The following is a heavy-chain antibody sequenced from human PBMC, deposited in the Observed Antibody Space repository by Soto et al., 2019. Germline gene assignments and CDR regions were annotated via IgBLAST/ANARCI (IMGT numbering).Heavy chain of an antibody. V-gene: IGHV4-59*01. Sequence: SETLSLTCTVSGGSISSYYWSWIRQPPGKGLEWIGYIYYSGSTNYNPSLKSRVTISVDTSKNQFSLKLSSVTAADTAVYYCAKAKGNSGNYQHIDYWGQGTLVTVSS. CDR1: GGSISSYY. CDR2: IYYSGST. CDR3: AKAKGNSGNYQHIDY. J-gene: IGHJ4*02. D-gene: IGHD3-22*01.